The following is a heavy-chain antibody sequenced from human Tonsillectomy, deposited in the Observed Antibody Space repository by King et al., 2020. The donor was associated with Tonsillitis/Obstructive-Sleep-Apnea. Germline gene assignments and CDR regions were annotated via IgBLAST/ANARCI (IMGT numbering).Heavy chain of an antibody. D-gene: IGHD3-3*01. CDR2: IYSGGST. CDR3: ARDRTYYDFWSCLPQGAFDI. V-gene: IGHV3-66*01. Sequence: VQLVQSGGGLVQPGGSLRLSCAASGFTVSSNYMSWVRQAPGKGLEWVSVIYSGGSTYYADSVKGRFTISRDNSKNTLYLQMNSLRAEDTAVYYCARDRTYYDFWSCLPQGAFDIWGQGTMVTVSS. J-gene: IGHJ3*02. CDR1: GFTVSSNY.